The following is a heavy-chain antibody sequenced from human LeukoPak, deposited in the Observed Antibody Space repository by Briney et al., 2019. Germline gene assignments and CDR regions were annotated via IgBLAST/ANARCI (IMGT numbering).Heavy chain of an antibody. D-gene: IGHD3-10*01. CDR3: VIPRNAYYPAPIDF. V-gene: IGHV3-23*01. CDR1: GFTFSTYA. CDR2: ISGSGGST. J-gene: IGHJ4*02. Sequence: GGSLRLSCAASGFTFSTYAMSWVRQAPGKGLEWVSAISGSGGSTFYADSVKGRFTISRDNSKNTLFLQMNSLRAEDTAVYYCVIPRNAYYPAPIDFWGQGTPVTVPS.